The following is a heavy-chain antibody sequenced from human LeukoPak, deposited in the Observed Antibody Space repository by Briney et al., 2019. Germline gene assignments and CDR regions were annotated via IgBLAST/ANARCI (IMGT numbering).Heavy chain of an antibody. J-gene: IGHJ4*02. CDR3: AKPPTTVTTRGFDY. CDR1: GFIFSSYA. D-gene: IGHD4-17*01. CDR2: ICDNGGCT. V-gene: IGHV3-23*01. Sequence: GGSLRLSCAASGFIFSSYAMSWVRQAPGKGLQWVSAICDNGGCTYYADSVKGRFTISRDNSKNTLYLQMSGLRAEDTAIYYCAKPPTTVTTRGFDYWGQGTLDSVSP.